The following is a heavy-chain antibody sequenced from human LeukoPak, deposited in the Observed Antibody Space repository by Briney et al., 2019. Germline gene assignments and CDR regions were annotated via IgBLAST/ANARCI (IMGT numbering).Heavy chain of an antibody. D-gene: IGHD3-16*01. V-gene: IGHV3-30*02. J-gene: IGHJ4*02. CDR2: IRYDGSNK. CDR1: GFTFSSYG. Sequence: GGSLRLSCAASGFTFSSYGMHWVRQAPGKGLEWVAFIRYDGSNKYYADSVKGRFTISRDNSKNTLYLQMNSLRAEDTAVYYCAKDIKLISTGTLFDYWGQGTLVTVSS. CDR3: AKDIKLISTGTLFDY.